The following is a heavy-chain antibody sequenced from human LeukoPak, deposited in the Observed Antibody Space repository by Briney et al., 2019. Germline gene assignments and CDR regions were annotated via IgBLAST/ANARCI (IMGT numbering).Heavy chain of an antibody. Sequence: SETLSLTCTVSGGSISSYYWSWLRQPPGKGLEWIGYIYYSGSTNYNPSLKSRVTISVDTSKNQFSLKLSSVTAADTAVYYCARVGYDSSGYYYYFDYWGQGTLVTVSS. J-gene: IGHJ4*02. CDR2: IYYSGST. D-gene: IGHD3-22*01. V-gene: IGHV4-59*01. CDR1: GGSISSYY. CDR3: ARVGYDSSGYYYYFDY.